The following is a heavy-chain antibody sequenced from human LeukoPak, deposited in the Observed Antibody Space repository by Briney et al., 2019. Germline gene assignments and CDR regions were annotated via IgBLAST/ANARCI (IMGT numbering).Heavy chain of an antibody. Sequence: ASVKVSCKASGYTFTGYYMHWVRQAPGQGLEWMGWINPNSGGTNYAQKFQGRVTMTRDTSISTAYMELSRLRSDDTAVYYCARVQGFCSSTSCYPDTNFDYWGQGTLVTVSS. V-gene: IGHV1-2*02. CDR3: ARVQGFCSSTSCYPDTNFDY. CDR1: GYTFTGYY. D-gene: IGHD2-2*01. J-gene: IGHJ4*02. CDR2: INPNSGGT.